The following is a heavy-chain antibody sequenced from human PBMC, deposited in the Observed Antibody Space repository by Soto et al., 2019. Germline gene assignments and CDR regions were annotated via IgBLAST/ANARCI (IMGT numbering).Heavy chain of an antibody. D-gene: IGHD6-13*01. Sequence: SLRLSCAASGFTFSSYWMHWVRQAPGKGLVWVSRINSDGSSTSYADSVKGRFTISRGNAKNTLYLQMNSLRAEDTAVYYCARDGGGIAAAGIYYYYYYGMDVWGQGTTVTVSS. V-gene: IGHV3-74*01. J-gene: IGHJ6*02. CDR3: ARDGGGIAAAGIYYYYYYGMDV. CDR1: GFTFSSYW. CDR2: INSDGSST.